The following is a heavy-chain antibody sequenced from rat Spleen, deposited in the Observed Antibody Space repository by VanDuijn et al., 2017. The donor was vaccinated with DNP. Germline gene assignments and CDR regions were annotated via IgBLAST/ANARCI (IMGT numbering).Heavy chain of an antibody. CDR2: ISYSGST. Sequence: EVQLQESGSGLVKPSQSLSLTCSVTGSSITSNYWGWIRKFPGNKMEYIGHISYSGSTNYNPSLKSRVSITRDTSKNHFFLHLNSVTTEDTATYYCARWTRYFDYWGPGTMVTVSS. J-gene: IGHJ1*01. CDR1: GSSITSNY. D-gene: IGHD1-7*01. CDR3: ARWTRYFDY. V-gene: IGHV3-1*01.